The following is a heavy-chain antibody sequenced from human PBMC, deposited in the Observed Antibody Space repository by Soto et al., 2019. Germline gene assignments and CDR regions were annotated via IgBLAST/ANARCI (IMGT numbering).Heavy chain of an antibody. Sequence: QVQLVQSGAEVKKPGPSVKVSCKASGGTFSSYAISWVRQAPGQGLEWMGGIIPIFGTADYAQKCQGRVTITADEPTSTAYMELSSLRSEDTAVYYCASHSGSSPEGRYYYGMDVWGQGTTVTVSS. CDR1: GGTFSSYA. J-gene: IGHJ6*02. CDR2: IIPIFGTA. CDR3: ASHSGSSPEGRYYYGMDV. D-gene: IGHD1-26*01. V-gene: IGHV1-69*12.